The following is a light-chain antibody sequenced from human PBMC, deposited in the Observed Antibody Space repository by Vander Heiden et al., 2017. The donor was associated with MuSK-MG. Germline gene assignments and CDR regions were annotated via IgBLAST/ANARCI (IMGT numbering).Light chain of an antibody. CDR1: QSVLYISNDKNY. V-gene: IGKV4-1*01. CDR3: QQDDSSPFT. J-gene: IGKJ3*01. Sequence: DIVMTQSPDSLAVSLGERATINCKSSQSVLYISNDKNYLAWYQQKPGQPPKLLIYWASTRESGVPDRFSGSGSGTDFTLTISSLQAEDVAVYYCQQDDSSPFTFGHGTKVDIK. CDR2: WAS.